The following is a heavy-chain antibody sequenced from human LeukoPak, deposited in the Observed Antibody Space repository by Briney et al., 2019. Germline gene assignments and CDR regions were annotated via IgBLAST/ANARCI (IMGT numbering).Heavy chain of an antibody. CDR2: ISAYNGNT. J-gene: IGHJ6*02. D-gene: IGHD3-10*01. CDR1: GYTFTSYG. V-gene: IGHV1-18*01. CDR3: ASFYYYGSGSRPYPSSYGMDV. Sequence: ASVEVSCKASGYTFTSYGISWVRQAPGQGLEWMGWISAYNGNTNYAQKLQGRVTMTTDTSTSTAYMELRSLRSDDTAVYYCASFYYYGSGSRPYPSSYGMDVWGQGTTVTVSS.